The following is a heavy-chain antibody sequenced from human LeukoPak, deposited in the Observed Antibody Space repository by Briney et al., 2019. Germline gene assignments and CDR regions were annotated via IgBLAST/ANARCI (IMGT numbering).Heavy chain of an antibody. D-gene: IGHD2-2*01. CDR1: GFTFSSYG. Sequence: GGSLRLSCAASGFTFSSYGMHWVRQAPGKGLEWVSFIRYDGSNKYYADSVKGRFTISRDNSKNTLYLQINSLRAEDTAVYYCAKCPRYCSSTSCSHALYYFDYWGQGTLVTVSS. J-gene: IGHJ4*02. V-gene: IGHV3-30*02. CDR2: IRYDGSNK. CDR3: AKCPRYCSSTSCSHALYYFDY.